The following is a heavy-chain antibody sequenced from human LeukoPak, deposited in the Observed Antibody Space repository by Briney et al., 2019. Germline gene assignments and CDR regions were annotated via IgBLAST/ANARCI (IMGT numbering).Heavy chain of an antibody. CDR2: IYYSGST. CDR1: GGSISSYY. J-gene: IGHJ3*02. CDR3: ARDSLQDDAFDI. V-gene: IGHV4-59*01. Sequence: SETLSLTCPVSGGSISSYYWSWIRQPPGKGLEWIGYIYYSGSTNYNPSLKSRVTISVDTSKNQFSLKLSSVTAADTAVYYCARDSLQDDAFDIWGQGTMVTVSS. D-gene: IGHD5-24*01.